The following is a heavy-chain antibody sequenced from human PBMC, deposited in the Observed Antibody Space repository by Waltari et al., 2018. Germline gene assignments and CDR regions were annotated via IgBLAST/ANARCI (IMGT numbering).Heavy chain of an antibody. J-gene: IGHJ4*02. Sequence: QVQLQESGPGLVRPSETLSLTCTVSGGSISSHYWSWIRQPPGKGLEWIGYIYYSGSTNYNPSLKSRVTISVDTSKNQFSLKLSSVTAADTAVYDCASNEYSSSSGALGYWGQGTLVTVSS. CDR2: IYYSGST. CDR1: GGSISSHY. V-gene: IGHV4-59*11. CDR3: ASNEYSSSSGALGY. D-gene: IGHD6-6*01.